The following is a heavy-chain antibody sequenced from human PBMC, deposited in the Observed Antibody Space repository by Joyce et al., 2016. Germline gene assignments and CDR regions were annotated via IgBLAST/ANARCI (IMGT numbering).Heavy chain of an antibody. CDR3: ARGGTSSDHFFFYTLDI. J-gene: IGHJ6*02. CDR1: GGAFSNFT. D-gene: IGHD1-14*01. Sequence: QVLLVQSGATVKRPGSSLQVSCKSSGGAFSNFTVNWVRQAPGQRLEWMGGSIPFFGAAKYAEHFQGRVTLTADLSTRTAFMELSSLTSADTAVYYCARGGTSSDHFFFYTLDIWGPGTTVIVSS. V-gene: IGHV1-69*12. CDR2: SIPFFGAA.